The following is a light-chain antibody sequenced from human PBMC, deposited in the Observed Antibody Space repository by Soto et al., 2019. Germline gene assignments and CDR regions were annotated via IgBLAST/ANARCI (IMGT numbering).Light chain of an antibody. J-gene: IGKJ1*01. V-gene: IGKV1-5*01. CDR2: DAS. CDR3: QQYDTYPWT. CDR1: QRMSAL. Sequence: DIQMTQSPTTLSASVGDRVIITCRASQRMSALLAWYQQKPGKAPTLLIYDASSLENGVPSRFSGSGSGTDFTLTISSLQPNDFATYYCQQYDTYPWTFGQGTKVEIK.